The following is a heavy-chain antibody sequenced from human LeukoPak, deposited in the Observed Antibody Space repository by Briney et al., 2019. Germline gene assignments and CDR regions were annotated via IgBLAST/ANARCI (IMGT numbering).Heavy chain of an antibody. CDR3: TTVLLWFGDLRFDY. CDR2: ISGSSSYI. Sequence: PGGSLRLSCAASGFTFSSYSMNWVRQAPGKGLEWVSSISGSSSYIYYADSVKGRFTISRDDSKNTAYLQMNSLKTEDTAVYYCTTVLLWFGDLRFDYWGQGTLVTVSS. CDR1: GFTFSSYS. D-gene: IGHD3-10*01. V-gene: IGHV3-21*04. J-gene: IGHJ4*02.